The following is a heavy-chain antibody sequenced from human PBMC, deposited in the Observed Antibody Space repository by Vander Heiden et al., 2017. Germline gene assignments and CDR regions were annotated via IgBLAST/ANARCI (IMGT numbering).Heavy chain of an antibody. Sequence: QVQLPESRPGLARPSETLSLTCAVSGGSMGYYYWTWLRQPAGEALEWLGRIYTGGSTNYNPSLKSRVTMSVATSKNQFSLKLTSVTAADTAVYYCVGNYYDSRGYYFIDSWGQGTLVTVS. J-gene: IGHJ4*02. CDR1: GGSMGYYY. V-gene: IGHV4-4*07. CDR2: IYTGGST. CDR3: VGNYYDSRGYYFIDS. D-gene: IGHD3-22*01.